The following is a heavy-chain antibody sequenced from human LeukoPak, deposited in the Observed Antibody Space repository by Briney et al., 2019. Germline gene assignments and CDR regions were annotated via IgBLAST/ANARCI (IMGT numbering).Heavy chain of an antibody. CDR3: ARLGDTAMVTDRYYYYYMDV. CDR1: GYTFTGYY. D-gene: IGHD5-18*01. V-gene: IGHV1-18*04. Sequence: ASVKVSCKASGYTFTGYYMHWVRQAPGQGLEWMGWISAYNGNTNYAQKLQGRVTMTTDTSTSTAYMELRSLRSDDTAVYYCARLGDTAMVTDRYYYYYMDVWGKGTTVTVSS. CDR2: ISAYNGNT. J-gene: IGHJ6*03.